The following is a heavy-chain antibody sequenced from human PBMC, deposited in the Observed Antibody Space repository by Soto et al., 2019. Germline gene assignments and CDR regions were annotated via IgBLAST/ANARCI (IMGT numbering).Heavy chain of an antibody. CDR3: AKEPYDSSGYYFPIFDY. J-gene: IGHJ4*02. CDR2: ISYDGSNK. V-gene: IGHV3-30*18. D-gene: IGHD3-22*01. CDR1: GFTFSSYG. Sequence: QVQLVESGGGVVQPGRSLRLSCAASGFTFSSYGMHWVRQAPGKGLEWVAVISYDGSNKYYADSVKGRFTISRDNSKNTLYLQMNSLRAEDTAVYYCAKEPYDSSGYYFPIFDYWGQGTLVTVSS.